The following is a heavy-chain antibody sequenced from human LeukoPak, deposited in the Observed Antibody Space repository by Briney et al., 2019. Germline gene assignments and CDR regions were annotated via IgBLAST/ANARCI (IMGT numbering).Heavy chain of an antibody. CDR1: GGSISSYY. D-gene: IGHD3-10*01. CDR3: ASKGANYGSGSLAFDI. J-gene: IGHJ3*02. Sequence: PSETLSLTCTVSGGSISSYYWSWIRQPPGKGLEWIGYIYYSGSTNYNPSLKSRVTISVDTSKNQFSLKLSSVTAADTAVYYCASKGANYGSGSLAFDIWGQGTMVTVSS. CDR2: IYYSGST. V-gene: IGHV4-59*01.